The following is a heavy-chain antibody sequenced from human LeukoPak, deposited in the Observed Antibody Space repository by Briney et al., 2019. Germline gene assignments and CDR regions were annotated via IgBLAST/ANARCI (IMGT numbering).Heavy chain of an antibody. CDR2: ISSGGSIK. D-gene: IGHD7-27*01. Sequence: GGSLRLSCAASGFTFSTYEMNWVRQAPGEGLEWVSYISSGGSIKYYADSVKGRFTISGDSSKNSLYLQMNSLRAEDTAVYYCAIEGEQGNFDAFDIWGQGTLVTVSS. V-gene: IGHV3-48*03. CDR3: AIEGEQGNFDAFDI. CDR1: GFTFSTYE. J-gene: IGHJ3*02.